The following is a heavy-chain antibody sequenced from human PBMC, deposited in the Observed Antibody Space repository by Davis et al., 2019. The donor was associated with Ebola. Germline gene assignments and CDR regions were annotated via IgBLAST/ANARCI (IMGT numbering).Heavy chain of an antibody. CDR1: GGSISSYY. V-gene: IGHV4-59*08. CDR3: ARQRSSSWTYYYYYGMDV. J-gene: IGHJ6*02. CDR2: IYYSGST. Sequence: LETLSLTCTVSGGSISSYYWSWIRQPPGKGLEWIGYIYYSGSTNYNPSLKSRVTISVDTSKNQFSLKLSSVTAADTAVYYCARQRSSSWTYYYYYGMDVWGQGTTVTVSS. D-gene: IGHD6-13*01.